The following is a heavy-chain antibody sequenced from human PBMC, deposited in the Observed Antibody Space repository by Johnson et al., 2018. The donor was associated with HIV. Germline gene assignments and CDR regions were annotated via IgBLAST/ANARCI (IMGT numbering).Heavy chain of an antibody. CDR2: ISGSGGCT. D-gene: IGHD2-2*01. CDR1: GSTFSSYA. J-gene: IGHJ3*02. CDR3: ARDGGIGSTREDAFDI. V-gene: IGHV3-23*04. Sequence: VQLVESGGGVVQPGGSLRLSCAASGSTFSSYAMSWVRQAPGKGLEGVSAISGSGGCTYYADSVKGRFTISRDNSKNTLYLQMNSLRAEDTAVYYCARDGGIGSTREDAFDIWGQGTMVIVSS.